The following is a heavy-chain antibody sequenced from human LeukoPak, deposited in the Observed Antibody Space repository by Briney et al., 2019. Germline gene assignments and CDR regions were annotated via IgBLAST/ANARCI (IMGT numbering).Heavy chain of an antibody. CDR3: AGAGVYSSSSGFDY. J-gene: IGHJ4*02. D-gene: IGHD6-6*01. Sequence: GGSLRLSCAASGFTFSSYSMNWVRQAPGKELGWVSYISSSSSTIYYADSVKGRFTISRDNAKNSLYLQMNNLRAEDTAVYYCAGAGVYSSSSGFDYWGQGTLVTVSS. CDR1: GFTFSSYS. V-gene: IGHV3-48*01. CDR2: ISSSSSTI.